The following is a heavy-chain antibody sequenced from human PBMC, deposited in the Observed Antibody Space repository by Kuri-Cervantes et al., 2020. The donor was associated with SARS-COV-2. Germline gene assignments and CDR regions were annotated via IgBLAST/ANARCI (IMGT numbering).Heavy chain of an antibody. D-gene: IGHD6-13*01. Sequence: GGSLRLSCTAFGVTLSTFGMHWVRQATGKGLEWVAVISCDGNDKYYVDSVKGRFTISRDNSKNTLYLQMNSLRAEDTAVYYCARDSSITPRDFDYWGQGTLVTVSS. V-gene: IGHV3-30*03. CDR2: ISCDGNDK. CDR3: ARDSSITPRDFDY. CDR1: GVTLSTFG. J-gene: IGHJ4*02.